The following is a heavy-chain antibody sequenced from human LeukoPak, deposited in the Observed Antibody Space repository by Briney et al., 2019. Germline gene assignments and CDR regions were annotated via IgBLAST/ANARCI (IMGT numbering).Heavy chain of an antibody. J-gene: IGHJ4*02. V-gene: IGHV4-38-2*02. D-gene: IGHD1-26*01. CDR1: GYSISSGYY. CDR3: ARLVRGSYYFDY. CDR2: IYHSGST. Sequence: PSETLSLTCTVSGYSISSGYYWGWIRQPPGKGLEWIGSIYHSGSTYYNPSLKSRVTISVDTSKNQFSLKLSSVTAADTAVYYCARLVRGSYYFDYWGQGTLVTVSS.